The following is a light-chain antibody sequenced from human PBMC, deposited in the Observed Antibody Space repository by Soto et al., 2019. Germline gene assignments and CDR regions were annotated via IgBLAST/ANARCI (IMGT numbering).Light chain of an antibody. J-gene: IGKJ1*01. CDR2: GAS. Sequence: EIVLTQSPGTLSLSPGERATLSCRASQSVSSSYLAWYQQNRGQAPRLLIYGASSRAPGIPDRFGGSGSGTEFTLTISRLEPADFAVYYCQQYGSSRWTFGQGPKVEIK. CDR1: QSVSSSY. V-gene: IGKV3-20*01. CDR3: QQYGSSRWT.